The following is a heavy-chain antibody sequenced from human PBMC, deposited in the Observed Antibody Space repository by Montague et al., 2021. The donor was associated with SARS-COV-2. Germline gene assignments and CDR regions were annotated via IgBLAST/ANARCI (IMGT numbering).Heavy chain of an antibody. CDR3: ARGPYSSDQLFHYYYGMDV. Sequence: SRRLSCSASGFTFSRYSMNWVRQAPGKGLEWVSSISSSSSYIYYADSVKGRFTISRDNANNSLYLQMNSLRAEDTAVYYCARGPYSSDQLFHYYYGMDVSGQGTTVTVS. CDR1: GFTFSRYS. V-gene: IGHV3-21*01. J-gene: IGHJ6*02. CDR2: ISSSSSYI. D-gene: IGHD6-19*01.